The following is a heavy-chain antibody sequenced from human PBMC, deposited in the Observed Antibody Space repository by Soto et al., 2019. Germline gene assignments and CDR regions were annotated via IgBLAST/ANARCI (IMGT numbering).Heavy chain of an antibody. D-gene: IGHD3-22*01. CDR3: AKGYYYDSGYYFDY. V-gene: IGHV3-9*01. CDR2: ISWNSGRI. J-gene: IGHJ4*02. Sequence: GGSLRLSCAASGFTLDDYAMHWVRQAPGKGLEWVSTISWNSGRIGYADSVKGRFTISRDNAKNSLYLQMNSLRAEDTALYYCAKGYYYDSGYYFDYWGQGTLVTVSS. CDR1: GFTLDDYA.